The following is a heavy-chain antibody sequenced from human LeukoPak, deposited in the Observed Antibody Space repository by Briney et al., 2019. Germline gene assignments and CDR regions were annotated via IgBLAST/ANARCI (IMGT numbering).Heavy chain of an antibody. D-gene: IGHD6-6*01. CDR1: GYSFTYYW. V-gene: IGHV5-51*01. Sequence: GESLKISCKGSGYSFTYYWIGWVRQMPGQGLELMGIIYPGGSDTRYSPSFQGQVTISADKFLSNAYLAWSSLKASDNAMYYRAIQSSSARFFGYWGQGTLVTVSS. J-gene: IGHJ4*02. CDR3: AIQSSSARFFGY. CDR2: IYPGGSDT.